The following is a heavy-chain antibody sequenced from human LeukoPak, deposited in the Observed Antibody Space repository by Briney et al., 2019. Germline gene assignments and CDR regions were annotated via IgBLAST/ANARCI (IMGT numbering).Heavy chain of an antibody. Sequence: GRSLRLSCAASGFTFSSYAMSWVRQAPGKGLEWVSAISGSGGSTYYADSVKGRFTISRDNSKNTLYLQMNSLRAEDTAVYYCAKDAAYSSSWSNWFDPWGQGTLVTVSS. CDR1: GFTFSSYA. V-gene: IGHV3-23*01. CDR3: AKDAAYSSSWSNWFDP. J-gene: IGHJ5*02. CDR2: ISGSGGST. D-gene: IGHD6-13*01.